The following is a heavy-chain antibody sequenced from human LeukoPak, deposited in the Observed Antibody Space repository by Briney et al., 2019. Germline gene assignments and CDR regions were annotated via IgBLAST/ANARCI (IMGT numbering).Heavy chain of an antibody. Sequence: PGGSLRLSCTTSGFTFGDYAMTWVRQAPGKGLEWVGFIRSKAYGGTTEYAASVKGSFTISRDDSKSIAYLQMNSLKTEDTAVYYCTRDQTPYNWGQGTLVTVSS. CDR3: TRDQTPYN. CDR1: GFTFGDYA. CDR2: IRSKAYGGTT. V-gene: IGHV3-49*04. J-gene: IGHJ4*02. D-gene: IGHD2-15*01.